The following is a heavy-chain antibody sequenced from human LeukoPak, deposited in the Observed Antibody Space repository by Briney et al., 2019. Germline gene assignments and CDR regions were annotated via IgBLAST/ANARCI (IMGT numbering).Heavy chain of an antibody. CDR2: ISYDGSNK. V-gene: IGHV3-30-3*01. J-gene: IGHJ4*02. CDR3: ARDRWAVPAAIGVFDY. D-gene: IGHD2-2*01. Sequence: GGSLRLSCAASGFTFSSYAMHWVRQAPGKGLEWVAVISYDGSNKYYADSVKGRFTISRDNSKNTLYLQMNSLRSEDTAVYYCARDRWAVPAAIGVFDYWGQGTLVTVSS. CDR1: GFTFSSYA.